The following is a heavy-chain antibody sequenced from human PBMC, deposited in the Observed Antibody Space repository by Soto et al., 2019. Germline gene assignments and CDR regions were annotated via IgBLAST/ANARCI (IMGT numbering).Heavy chain of an antibody. V-gene: IGHV5-10-1*01. J-gene: IGHJ6*02. Sequence: PGESLKISCKGSGYSFTSYWSSWVRQMPGKGLEWMGRIDPSDSYTNYSPSFQGHVTISADKSISTAYLQWSSLKASDTAMYYCARLWAAAGTYYYYGMDVWGQGTTVTVSS. D-gene: IGHD6-13*01. CDR3: ARLWAAAGTYYYYGMDV. CDR2: IDPSDSYT. CDR1: GYSFTSYW.